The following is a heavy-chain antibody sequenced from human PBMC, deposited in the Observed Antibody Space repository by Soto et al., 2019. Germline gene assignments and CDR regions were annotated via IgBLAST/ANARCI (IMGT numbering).Heavy chain of an antibody. V-gene: IGHV3-30*18. CDR1: GFTFTTHG. J-gene: IGHJ3*01. Sequence: QVQLVESGGGMVQPGTSLRLSCAASGFTFTTHGMHWVRQIPGKGLEWVAVISYDGSHEYYADSVKGRFVISRDNSKNMVYLQMNSLTAEDTALYYCAKGRRMTMVVAFTLDAFDVWGQGTMVSVSS. D-gene: IGHD3-10*01. CDR2: ISYDGSHE. CDR3: AKGRRMTMVVAFTLDAFDV.